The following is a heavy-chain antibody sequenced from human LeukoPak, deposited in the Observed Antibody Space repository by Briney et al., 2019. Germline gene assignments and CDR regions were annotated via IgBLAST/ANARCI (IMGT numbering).Heavy chain of an antibody. CDR2: IIPIFGTA. D-gene: IGHD6-19*01. Sequence: SVKVSCKASGGTFSSYAISWVRQAPGQGLEWMGGIIPIFGTANYAQKFQGRVSMTTDTPTSTAYMELRSLTSDDTAVYYCARARSGAVARNYNWFDPWGQGTLVTVSS. J-gene: IGHJ5*02. CDR3: ARARSGAVARNYNWFDP. CDR1: GGTFSSYA. V-gene: IGHV1-69*05.